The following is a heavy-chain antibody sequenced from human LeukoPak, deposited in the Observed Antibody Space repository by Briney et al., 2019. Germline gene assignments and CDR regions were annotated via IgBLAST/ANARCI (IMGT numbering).Heavy chain of an antibody. Sequence: PGGSLRLSCVASGFTFSSYGMHWVRQTPGKGLDWVAFISYDRSNTYNTDSVKGRFTISRDNAKNTLYLQMNSLRAEDTAVYYCARYALVPYYFDYWGQGALVTVSS. CDR2: ISYDRSNT. V-gene: IGHV3-30*03. J-gene: IGHJ4*02. CDR1: GFTFSSYG. D-gene: IGHD2-2*01. CDR3: ARYALVPYYFDY.